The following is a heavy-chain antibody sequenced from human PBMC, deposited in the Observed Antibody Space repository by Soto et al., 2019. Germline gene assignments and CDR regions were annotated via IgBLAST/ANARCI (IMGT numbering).Heavy chain of an antibody. CDR3: AKERYSSGVKSLGYFDY. CDR2: ISYDGSNK. V-gene: IGHV3-30*18. CDR1: GFTFSSYG. J-gene: IGHJ4*02. D-gene: IGHD6-19*01. Sequence: QVQLVESGGGVVQPGRSLRLSCAASGFTFSSYGMHWVRQAPGKGLEWVAVISYDGSNKYYADSVKGRFTISRDNSKNTLYLQMNSLRAEDTAVYYCAKERYSSGVKSLGYFDYWGQGTLVTVSS.